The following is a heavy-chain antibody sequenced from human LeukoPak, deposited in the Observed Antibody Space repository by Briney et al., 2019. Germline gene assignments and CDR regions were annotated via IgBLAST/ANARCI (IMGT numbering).Heavy chain of an antibody. V-gene: IGHV3-74*01. D-gene: IGHD5-24*01. CDR3: ARGDGWLQPTPLDAFDI. CDR1: GFTFSSYW. CDR2: INSDGSST. Sequence: GGSLRLSCAASGFTFSSYWMHWVRQAPGKGLVWVSRINSDGSSTSYADSVKGRFTISKDNAKNTLYLQMNSLRAEDTAVYYCARGDGWLQPTPLDAFDIWGQGTMVTVSS. J-gene: IGHJ3*02.